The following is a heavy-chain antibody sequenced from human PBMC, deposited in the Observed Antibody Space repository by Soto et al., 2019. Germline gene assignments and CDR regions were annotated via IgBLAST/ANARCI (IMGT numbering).Heavy chain of an antibody. Sequence: QVQLVESGGGVVQPGRSLRLSCAASGFTFSSYAMHWVRQAPGKGLEWVAVISYDGSNKYYADSVKGRFTISRDNSKNTLYLQMNSLRPEDTAVYYCARRGLWYFNLWGRGTLVTVSS. CDR1: GFTFSSYA. CDR2: ISYDGSNK. D-gene: IGHD5-12*01. CDR3: ARRGLWYFNL. V-gene: IGHV3-30-3*01. J-gene: IGHJ2*01.